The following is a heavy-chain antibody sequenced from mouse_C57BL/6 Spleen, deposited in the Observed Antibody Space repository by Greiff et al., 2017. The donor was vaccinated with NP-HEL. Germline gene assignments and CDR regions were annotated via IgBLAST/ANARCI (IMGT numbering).Heavy chain of an antibody. CDR2: ISSGGSYT. CDR3: ARHRGSTMVTLDY. Sequence: EVHLVESGGDLVKPGGSLKLSCAASLFTFSSYCMSWVRQTPDKRLEWVATISSGGSYTYYLDSVKGRFTISRDNAKNTLYLQMSSLKSEDTAMYYCARHRGSTMVTLDYWGQGTTLTVSS. D-gene: IGHD2-2*01. V-gene: IGHV5-6*01. CDR1: LFTFSSYC. J-gene: IGHJ2*01.